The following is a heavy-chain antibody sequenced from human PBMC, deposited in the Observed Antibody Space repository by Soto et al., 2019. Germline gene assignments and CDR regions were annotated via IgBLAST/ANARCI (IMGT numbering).Heavy chain of an antibody. CDR1: GGTFSSYA. D-gene: IGHD2-2*01. V-gene: IGHV1-69*14. J-gene: IGHJ5*02. CDR2: ISPSFGTA. CDR3: ASDGCISTSCHNWFDP. Sequence: QVQLVQSGAEVKKPGSSVKVSCKASGGTFSSYAISWVRQAPGQGLEWMGGISPSFGTANYAQKFQGRVTITADKSTSTAYVELSSLRSEDTAVYYCASDGCISTSCHNWFDPWGQGTLVTVSS.